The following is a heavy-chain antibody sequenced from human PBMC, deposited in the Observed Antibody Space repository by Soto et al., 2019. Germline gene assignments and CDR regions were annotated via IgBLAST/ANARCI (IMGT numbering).Heavy chain of an antibody. CDR2: IIPIFGTA. CDR1: GGTFSSYA. Sequence: GASVKVSCKASGGTFSSYAISWVRQAPGQGLEWMGGIIPIFGTANYAQKFQGRVTITADESTSTAYMELSSLRSEDTAVYYCARDQCHTSCLGFEGYGMDVWGQGTTVTVSS. V-gene: IGHV1-69*13. J-gene: IGHJ6*02. CDR3: ARDQCHTSCLGFEGYGMDV. D-gene: IGHD2-2*01.